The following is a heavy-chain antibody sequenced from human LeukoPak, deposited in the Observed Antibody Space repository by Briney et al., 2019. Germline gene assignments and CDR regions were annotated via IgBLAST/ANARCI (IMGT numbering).Heavy chain of an antibody. CDR3: ARGSGNEPFDY. CDR1: GFTFSSYW. V-gene: IGHV3-7*01. CDR2: IKQDGSEK. D-gene: IGHD5-12*01. Sequence: GGSLRLSCAASGFTFSSYWMSWVRQAPGKGLEWVANIKQDGSEKYYVDSVKGRFTISRDNAKNTLYLQMNSLRAEDTAVYYCARGSGNEPFDYWGQGALVTVSP. J-gene: IGHJ4*02.